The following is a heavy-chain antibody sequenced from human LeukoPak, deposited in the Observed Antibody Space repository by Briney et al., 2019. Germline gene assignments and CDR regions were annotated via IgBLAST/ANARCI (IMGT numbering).Heavy chain of an antibody. Sequence: PGGSLRLSCVASGFTFSSYGMHWVRQAPGKGLEWVAVISYDGSNKYYADSVKGRFTISRDNSKNTLCLQMNSLRAEDTAVYYCAKDPRGGYYYYGMDVWGQGTTVTVSS. J-gene: IGHJ6*02. CDR2: ISYDGSNK. V-gene: IGHV3-30*18. D-gene: IGHD3-10*01. CDR1: GFTFSSYG. CDR3: AKDPRGGYYYYGMDV.